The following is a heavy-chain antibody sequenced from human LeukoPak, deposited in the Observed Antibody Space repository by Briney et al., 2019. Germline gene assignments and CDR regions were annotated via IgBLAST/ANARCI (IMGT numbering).Heavy chain of an antibody. CDR1: GGSISSSSYY. J-gene: IGHJ4*02. CDR2: INTDGSST. D-gene: IGHD4-23*01. CDR3: AILPTTVVTTEP. V-gene: IGHV3-74*01. Sequence: ETLSLTCTVSGGSISSSSYYWGWVRQAPGKGLVWVSRINTDGSSTSYADSVKGRFTISRDNAKNTLYLQTNSLRAEDTAVYYCAILPTTVVTTEPWGQGTLVTVSS.